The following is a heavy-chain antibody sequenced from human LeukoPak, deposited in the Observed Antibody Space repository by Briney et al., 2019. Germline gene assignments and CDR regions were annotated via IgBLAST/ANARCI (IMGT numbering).Heavy chain of an antibody. D-gene: IGHD5-18*01. V-gene: IGHV4-38-2*02. Sequence: SETLSLTCTVSGYSISSGYYWGWIRQPPGKGLEWIGSIYQSGNTYYNPSLKSRVTISVDTSKNQFSLKLSSVTAADTAVYYCARVEYSYGAFDIWGQGTMVTVSS. CDR2: IYQSGNT. CDR1: GYSISSGYY. CDR3: ARVEYSYGAFDI. J-gene: IGHJ3*02.